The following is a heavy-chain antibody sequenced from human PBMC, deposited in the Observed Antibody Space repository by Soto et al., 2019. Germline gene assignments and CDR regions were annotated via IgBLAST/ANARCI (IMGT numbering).Heavy chain of an antibody. J-gene: IGHJ4*02. CDR3: AKDTNYYASAGSYFDH. CDR2: ITNSGPDT. D-gene: IGHD2-8*01. CDR1: GFTFSDFA. V-gene: IGHV3-64D*08. Sequence: EVQLVESGGGLAQPGGSLRLSCSASGFTFSDFALHWVRQAPGKGLQYLSAITNSGPDTYYADSVKGRFTISRDNSKNTLYLQMSSLRPEDTAVYYCAKDTNYYASAGSYFDHWGQGTLVTVSS.